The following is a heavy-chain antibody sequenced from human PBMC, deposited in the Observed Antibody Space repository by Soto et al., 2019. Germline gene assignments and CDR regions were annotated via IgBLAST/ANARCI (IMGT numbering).Heavy chain of an antibody. CDR3: AKDLGIAAAGYYYYGMDV. J-gene: IGHJ6*02. Sequence: GGSLRLSCAASGFTFSSYGMHWVGQAPGEGLEWVAVISYDGSNKYYADSVKGRFTISRDNSKNTLYLQMNSLRAEDTAVYYCAKDLGIAAAGYYYYGMDVWGQGTTVTVSS. CDR2: ISYDGSNK. D-gene: IGHD6-13*01. CDR1: GFTFSSYG. V-gene: IGHV3-30*18.